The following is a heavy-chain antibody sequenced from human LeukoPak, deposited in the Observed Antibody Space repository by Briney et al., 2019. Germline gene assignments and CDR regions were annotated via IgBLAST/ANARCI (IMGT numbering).Heavy chain of an antibody. Sequence: GGSLRLSCSASGFTFSSYAMHWVRQAPGKGLEYVSAISSNGGSTYYADPVKGRFTISRDNSKNTLYLQMSSLRAEDTAVYYCVKDLDSLWRGGFDYWGQGTLVTVSS. J-gene: IGHJ4*02. V-gene: IGHV3-64D*06. CDR2: ISSNGGST. D-gene: IGHD3-10*01. CDR3: VKDLDSLWRGGFDY. CDR1: GFTFSSYA.